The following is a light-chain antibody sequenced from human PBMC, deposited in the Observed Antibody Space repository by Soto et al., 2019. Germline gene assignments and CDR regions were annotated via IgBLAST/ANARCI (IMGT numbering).Light chain of an antibody. V-gene: IGLV4-69*01. CDR1: SGHSSYA. CDR2: LNSDGSH. J-gene: IGLJ3*02. CDR3: QTWGTAIHV. Sequence: QPVLTQSPSASASLGASVKLTCTLSSGHSSYAIAWHQQQPEKGPRYLMKLNSDGSHSKGDGIPDRFSGSSSGAERYLTISSLQSEDEADCYCQTWGTAIHVFGGGTQLTVL.